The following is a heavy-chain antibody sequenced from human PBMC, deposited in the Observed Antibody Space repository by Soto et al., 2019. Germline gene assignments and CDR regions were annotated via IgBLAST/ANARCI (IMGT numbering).Heavy chain of an antibody. V-gene: IGHV1-69*13. CDR1: GGTFSSYA. CDR3: ARDPIEYSSSSWFDP. D-gene: IGHD6-6*01. Sequence: SVKVSCKASGGTFSSYAISWVRQAPGQGLEWMGGIIPIFGTANYAQKFQGRVTITADESTSTAYMELSSLRSEDTAVYYCARDPIEYSSSSWFDPWGQGTLVTVSS. CDR2: IIPIFGTA. J-gene: IGHJ5*02.